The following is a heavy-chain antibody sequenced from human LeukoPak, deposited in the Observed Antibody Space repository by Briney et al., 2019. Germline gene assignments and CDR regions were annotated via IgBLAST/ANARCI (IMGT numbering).Heavy chain of an antibody. Sequence: GGSLRLSCAASGFTLSSYWMHWVRQAPGKGLVWVSRINSDGSSTNYADSVKSRFTISRDNAKNTLYLQMNSLRADDTAVYYCARQYNYGLDYWGQGTLVTVSS. V-gene: IGHV3-74*01. D-gene: IGHD5-24*01. CDR2: INSDGSST. CDR1: GFTLSSYW. CDR3: ARQYNYGLDY. J-gene: IGHJ4*02.